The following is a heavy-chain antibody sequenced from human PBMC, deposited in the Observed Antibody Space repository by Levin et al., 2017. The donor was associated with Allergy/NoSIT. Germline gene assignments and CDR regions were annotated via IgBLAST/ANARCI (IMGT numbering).Heavy chain of an antibody. CDR1: GGSVSSRSFW. Sequence: SQTLSLTCTVSGGSVSSRSFWWGWIRQPPGKGLEWIGSVYYSGTTYYSPSLKSRVIISLDTSKNHFSLKLSSVTAADTAVYYCASRSSSSGWYYDYWGQGTLVTVSS. V-gene: IGHV4-39*07. J-gene: IGHJ4*02. D-gene: IGHD6-19*01. CDR3: ASRSSSSGWYYDY. CDR2: VYYSGTT.